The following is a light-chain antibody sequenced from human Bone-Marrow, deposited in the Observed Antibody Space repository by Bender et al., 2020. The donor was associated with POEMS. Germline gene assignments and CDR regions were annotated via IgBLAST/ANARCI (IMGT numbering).Light chain of an antibody. CDR3: QAWDTYSVI. CDR2: QDT. J-gene: IGLJ2*01. V-gene: IGLV3-1*01. CDR1: DLGDKY. Sequence: SYEVTQPPSVSVSPGQTASITCSGADLGDKYVAWYQQKPGQSPVLVIYQDTKRPSGIPARFSGSTSGNTATLTISGTQARDEADYYCQAWDTYSVIFGGGTKLTVL.